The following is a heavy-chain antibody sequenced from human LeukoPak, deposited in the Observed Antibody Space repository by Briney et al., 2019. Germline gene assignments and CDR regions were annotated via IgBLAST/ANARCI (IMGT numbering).Heavy chain of an antibody. CDR1: GFTVSSNY. J-gene: IGHJ4*02. CDR3: AKQSSSWLFDY. V-gene: IGHV3-53*01. CDR2: IYSGGST. D-gene: IGHD6-13*01. Sequence: PGGSLRLSCAASGFTVSSNYMTWVRQAPGKGLEWVSIIYSGGSTSYADSVKGRFTIFRDNSKNTLYLQMNSLRAEDTAVYYCAKQSSSWLFDYWGQGTLVTVSS.